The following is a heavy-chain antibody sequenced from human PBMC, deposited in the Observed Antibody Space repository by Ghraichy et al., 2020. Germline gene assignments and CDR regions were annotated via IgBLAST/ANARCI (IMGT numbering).Heavy chain of an antibody. CDR1: GLTVSTNY. J-gene: IGHJ3*02. CDR2: IFGGGGT. V-gene: IGHV3-53*01. D-gene: IGHD3-10*01. Sequence: GGSLRLSCAASGLTVSTNYMNWVRQAPGKGLEWVALIFGGGGTKYADSVTGRFTISRDDYKNTVSLQMNGLRVGDTAVYYCARDRVGDGALDIWGQGTVVTVSS. CDR3: ARDRVGDGALDI.